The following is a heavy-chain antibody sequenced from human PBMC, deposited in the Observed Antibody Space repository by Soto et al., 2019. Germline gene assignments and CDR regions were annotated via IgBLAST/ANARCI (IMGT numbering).Heavy chain of an antibody. J-gene: IGHJ5*02. Sequence: QVQLVQSGAEVKKPGASVKVSCKASGYTFTSYAMHWVRQAPGQRLEWMGWINAGNGNTKYSQKFQGRVTITRDTXAXTXXMELSSLRSEDTAVYYCARGPRLGSAGQLTGWFDPWGQGTLVTVSS. V-gene: IGHV1-3*01. CDR2: INAGNGNT. D-gene: IGHD1-1*01. CDR1: GYTFTSYA. CDR3: ARGPRLGSAGQLTGWFDP.